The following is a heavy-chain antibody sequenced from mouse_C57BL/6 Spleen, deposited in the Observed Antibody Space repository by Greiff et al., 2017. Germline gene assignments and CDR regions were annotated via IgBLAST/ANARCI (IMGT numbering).Heavy chain of an antibody. CDR2: ISGGGGNT. J-gene: IGHJ4*01. CDR1: GFTFSSYT. CDR3: AREIYYYGSKSAMDY. Sequence: EVKLMESGGGLVKPGGSLKLSCAASGFTFSSYTMSWVRQTPEKRLEWVATISGGGGNTYYPDSVKGRFTISRDNAKNTLYLQMSSLRSEDTALYYCAREIYYYGSKSAMDYWGQGTSVTVSS. V-gene: IGHV5-9*01. D-gene: IGHD1-1*01.